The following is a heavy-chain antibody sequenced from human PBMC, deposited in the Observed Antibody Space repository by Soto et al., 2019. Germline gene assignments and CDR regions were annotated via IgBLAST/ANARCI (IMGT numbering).Heavy chain of an antibody. CDR1: GFTFSSYG. CDR2: ISYDGGNK. CDR3: AKDYYYRDPRGYFDY. D-gene: IGHD3-10*01. V-gene: IGHV3-30*18. J-gene: IGHJ4*02. Sequence: GGSLRLSCEASGFTFSSYGMHWVRQAPGKGLEWVAVISYDGGNKYYADSVKGRFTISRDNSKNTLYLQMNSLRAEDTAVYYCAKDYYYRDPRGYFDYWGQGTLVTVSS.